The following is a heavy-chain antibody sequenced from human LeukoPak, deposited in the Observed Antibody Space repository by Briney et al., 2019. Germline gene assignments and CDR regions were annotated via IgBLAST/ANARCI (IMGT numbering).Heavy chain of an antibody. J-gene: IGHJ4*02. V-gene: IGHV1-2*02. D-gene: IGHD3-22*01. CDR1: GYTFTGYY. CDR2: INPNSGGT. CDR3: ARDIGWYYYDSSGYYY. Sequence: VASVKVSCKASGYTFTGYYMHWVRQAPGQGLKWMGWINPNSGGTNYAQKFQGRVTMTRDTSISTAYMELSRLRSDDTAVYYCARDIGWYYYDSSGYYYWGQGTLVTVSS.